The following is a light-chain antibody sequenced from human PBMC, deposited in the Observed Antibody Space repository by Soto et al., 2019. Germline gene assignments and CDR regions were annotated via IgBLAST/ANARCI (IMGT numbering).Light chain of an antibody. J-gene: IGKJ1*01. V-gene: IGKV3-20*01. CDR3: QQYVDAPRT. Sequence: EIVLTQSPGTLSLSPGERATLSCRASQTVSSSYLAWYQQKPGQAPRLLIYDASTRATGIPDRFSGSGSGSDFTLTINRLEPEDSAMYYCQQYVDAPRTFGQGTKVDIK. CDR1: QTVSSSY. CDR2: DAS.